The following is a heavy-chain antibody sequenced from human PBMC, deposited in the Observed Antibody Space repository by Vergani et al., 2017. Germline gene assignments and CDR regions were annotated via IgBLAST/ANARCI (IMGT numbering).Heavy chain of an antibody. Sequence: QVQLQESGPGLVKPSETLSLTCTVSGGSISSYYWSWIRQPPGKGLEWIGYIYYSGSTNYNTSLKSRVTISVDTSKNQFSLKLSSVTAADRAVYYVARDHLYDFWGTPDAFDSGGGGTMVIVSS. CDR2: IYYSGST. CDR1: GGSISSYY. J-gene: IGHJ3*02. V-gene: IGHV4-59*01. CDR3: ARDHLYDFWGTPDAFDS. D-gene: IGHD3-3*01.